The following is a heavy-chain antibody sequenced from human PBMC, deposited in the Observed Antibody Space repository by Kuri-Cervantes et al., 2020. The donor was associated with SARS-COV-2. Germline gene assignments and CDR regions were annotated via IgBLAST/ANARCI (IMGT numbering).Heavy chain of an antibody. CDR3: GRVEDTAHYYFGMDV. J-gene: IGHJ6*02. Sequence: SVKVSCKASGGSFGSYAFSWVRQAPGQGLEWVGGIIPLFGTSTSAQKFQDRVAITADEATTTVYMELRSLRPADAAVYFCGRVEDTAHYYFGMDVWGQGTTVTVSS. V-gene: IGHV1-69*13. CDR2: IIPLFGTS. D-gene: IGHD5-18*01. CDR1: GGSFGSYA.